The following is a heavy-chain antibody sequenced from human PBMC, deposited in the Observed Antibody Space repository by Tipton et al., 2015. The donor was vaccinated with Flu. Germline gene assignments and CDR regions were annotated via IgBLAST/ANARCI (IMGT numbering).Heavy chain of an antibody. CDR2: INPNSGGT. D-gene: IGHD2-15*01. CDR3: ARSLGGGNGMDV. V-gene: IGHV1-2*06. J-gene: IGHJ6*02. Sequence: QLVQSGAEVKKPGASVKVSCKASGYTFTGYYMHWVRQAPGQGLEWMGRINPNSGGTNYAQKFQGRVTMTRDTSISTAYMELSRVGSADTAVYYCARSLGGGNGMDVWGQGTTVTVSS. CDR1: GYTFTGYY.